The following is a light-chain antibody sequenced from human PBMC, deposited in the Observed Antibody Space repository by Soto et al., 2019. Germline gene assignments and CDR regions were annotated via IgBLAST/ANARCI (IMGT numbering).Light chain of an antibody. CDR3: QQYSRSPT. CDR1: QSISSY. J-gene: IGKJ4*01. CDR2: AAS. Sequence: DIQLTQSPSSLSASVGDRVTITCRASQSISSYLNWYQQKPGKAPKLLIYAASSLQSGVPSRFSGSGSGTDFTLTISRLQPEDFAVYYCQQYSRSPTFGGGTTVDIK. V-gene: IGKV1-39*01.